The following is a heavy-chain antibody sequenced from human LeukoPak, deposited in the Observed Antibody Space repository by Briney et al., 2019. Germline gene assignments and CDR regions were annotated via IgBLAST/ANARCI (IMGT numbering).Heavy chain of an antibody. CDR2: IKGDGSEK. D-gene: IGHD6-6*01. V-gene: IGHV3-7*01. Sequence: GGSLRLSCAASGFTLSGYFMSWVRQAPGEGLEWVASIKGDGSEKYYVDSVKGRFTVSRDNAKNTLYLQVNNLRAEDTAVYYCARGPNSNWSGLDFWGQGTLLTVSS. CDR1: GFTLSGYF. J-gene: IGHJ4*02. CDR3: ARGPNSNWSGLDF.